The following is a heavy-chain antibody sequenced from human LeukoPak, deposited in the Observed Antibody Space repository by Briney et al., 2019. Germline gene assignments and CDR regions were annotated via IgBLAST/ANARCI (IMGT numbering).Heavy chain of an antibody. D-gene: IGHD3-3*01. J-gene: IGHJ4*02. CDR2: INHSGST. CDR1: GGSFSGYY. Sequence: ASETLSLTCAVYGGSFSGYYWSWIRQPPGKGLEWIGEINHSGSTNYNPSLKSRVTISVDTSKNQFSLKLSSVTAADTAVYYCARLSYYDFWSGYYTVGYFDYWGQGTLVTVSS. CDR3: ARLSYYDFWSGYYTVGYFDY. V-gene: IGHV4-34*01.